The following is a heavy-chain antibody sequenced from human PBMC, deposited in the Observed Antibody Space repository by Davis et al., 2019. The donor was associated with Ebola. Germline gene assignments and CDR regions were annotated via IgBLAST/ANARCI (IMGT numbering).Heavy chain of an antibody. D-gene: IGHD3/OR15-3a*01. CDR3: SKEPFWTGYYDY. V-gene: IGHV3-30*18. J-gene: IGHJ4*02. CDR1: GFTLRNYV. Sequence: GESLKISCAASGFTLRNYVMHWVRQAPGKGPEWVGIISSDGSSIFYSESVKGRFTISRDNSKNTLYLQVESLKVEDTAAYYCSKEPFWTGYYDYWGQGTLVTVSS. CDR2: ISSDGSSI.